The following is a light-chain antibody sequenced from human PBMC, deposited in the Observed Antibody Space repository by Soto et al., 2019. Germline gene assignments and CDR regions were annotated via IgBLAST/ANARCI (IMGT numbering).Light chain of an antibody. CDR3: QQYNNWWT. CDR2: GAS. J-gene: IGKJ1*01. V-gene: IGKV3-15*01. CDR1: QSVSSN. Sequence: EIVMTQSPATLSVSPGGRATLSCRASQSVSSNLAWYQQKHGQAPRLLIYGASTRATGIPARFSGSGSGTEFTLNISSLQSEAFAVYYCQQYNNWWTFGQGTKVEIK.